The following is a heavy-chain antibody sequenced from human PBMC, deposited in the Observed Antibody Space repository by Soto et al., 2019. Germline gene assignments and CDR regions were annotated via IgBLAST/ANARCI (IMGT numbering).Heavy chain of an antibody. V-gene: IGHV1-2*04. Sequence: SVKVSCKDSGYTYTGYYRHWVRQAPGQGLEWMGWINPNSGGTNYAQKFQGWVTMTRDTSISTAYMELSRLRSDDTAVYYCARGLYYYDSSGYQPHAFDIWGQGTMVTVSS. CDR3: ARGLYYYDSSGYQPHAFDI. D-gene: IGHD3-22*01. CDR2: INPNSGGT. CDR1: GYTYTGYY. J-gene: IGHJ3*02.